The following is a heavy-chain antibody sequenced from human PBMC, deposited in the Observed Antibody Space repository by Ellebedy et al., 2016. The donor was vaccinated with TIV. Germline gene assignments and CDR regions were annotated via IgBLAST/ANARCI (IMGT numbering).Heavy chain of an antibody. J-gene: IGHJ5*02. CDR3: ARAIGVADCS. CDR2: ISAGGEVT. D-gene: IGHD2-21*02. Sequence: GESLKISCAASGLTLSNYALSWLRQAPGKGLEWVSAISAGGEVTYYADSVKGRFTISRDNAKNSLYLQMNSLRDEDTAVNYCARAIGVADCSWGQGTLVTVSS. CDR1: GLTLSNYA. V-gene: IGHV3-23*01.